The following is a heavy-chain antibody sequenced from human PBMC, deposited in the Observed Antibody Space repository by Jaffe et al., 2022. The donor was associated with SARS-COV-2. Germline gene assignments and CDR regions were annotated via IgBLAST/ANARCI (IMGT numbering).Heavy chain of an antibody. CDR2: ISWRSDKT. V-gene: IGHV3-9*01. CDR1: GFTFDDYA. J-gene: IGHJ4*02. D-gene: IGHD3-10*01. Sequence: EVQLVESGGGLVQPGRSLRLSCAASGFTFDDYAMHWVRQAPGRGLEWVSGISWRSDKTHYADSVKGRFTISRDNGKNSLDLQMNSLRAEDTAVYYCAKGKGTSFPSFIDCWGLGTLVTVSS. CDR3: AKGKGTSFPSFIDC.